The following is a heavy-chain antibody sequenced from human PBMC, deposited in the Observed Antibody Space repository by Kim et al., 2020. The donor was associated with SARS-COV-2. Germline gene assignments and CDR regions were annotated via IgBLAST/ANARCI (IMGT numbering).Heavy chain of an antibody. CDR3: ARDRIHVASSRYFDY. Sequence: GGSLRLSCAASGFTYDLYWMAWVRQAPGKGLEWVSTIYRDGGEKYYVDSVKGRFSISRDNARNSVYLQMNSLRAEDTAMYYCARDRIHVASSRYFDYWG. J-gene: IGHJ5*01. CDR1: GFTYDLYW. CDR2: IYRDGGEK. D-gene: IGHD6-19*01. V-gene: IGHV3-7*03.